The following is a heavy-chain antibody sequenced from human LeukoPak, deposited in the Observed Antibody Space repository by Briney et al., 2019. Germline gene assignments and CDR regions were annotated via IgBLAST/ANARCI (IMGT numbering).Heavy chain of an antibody. CDR2: IYYSGST. CDR3: ARQERWLHLDY. D-gene: IGHD5-24*01. J-gene: IGHJ4*02. CDR1: GGSISSSSYY. Sequence: ASETLSLTCTVSGGSISSSSYYWGWIRQPPGKGLEWIGSIYYSGSTYYNPSLKSRVTISVDTSKNQFSLKLSSVTAADTAVYYCARQERWLHLDYWGQGTLVTVSS. V-gene: IGHV4-39*01.